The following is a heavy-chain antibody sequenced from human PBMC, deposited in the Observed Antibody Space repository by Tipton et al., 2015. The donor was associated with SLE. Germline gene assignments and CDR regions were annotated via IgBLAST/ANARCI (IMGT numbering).Heavy chain of an antibody. CDR3: ARDNFWNRGYYFVGVEDYYYYYMDV. V-gene: IGHV4-39*07. CDR2: IYYSGST. Sequence: GLVKPSETLSLTCTVSGGSISSSSYYWGWIRQPPGKGLEWIGSIYYSGSTYYNPSLKSRVTISVDTSKHQFSLKLSSVTAADTAVYYCARDNFWNRGYYFVGVEDYYYYYMDVWDKRTTVTVSS. J-gene: IGHJ6*03. D-gene: IGHD3-3*01. CDR1: GGSISSSSYY.